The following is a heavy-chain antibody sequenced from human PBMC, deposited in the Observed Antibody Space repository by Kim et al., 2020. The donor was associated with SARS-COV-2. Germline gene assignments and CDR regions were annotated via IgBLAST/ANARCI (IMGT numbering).Heavy chain of an antibody. CDR1: GYSFSSYW. V-gene: IGHV5-51*01. J-gene: IGHJ4*02. CDR2: IYLGDSDI. CDR3: ARRRGWNTGSSFDY. Sequence: GESLKISCRSSGYSFSSYWIGWVRQMPGKGLEWMGIIYLGDSDIRYSPSFQGQVTISVDKSISTAYLQWSSLKASDTAMYYCARRRGWNTGSSFDYWGQGTLVTVSS. D-gene: IGHD1-1*01.